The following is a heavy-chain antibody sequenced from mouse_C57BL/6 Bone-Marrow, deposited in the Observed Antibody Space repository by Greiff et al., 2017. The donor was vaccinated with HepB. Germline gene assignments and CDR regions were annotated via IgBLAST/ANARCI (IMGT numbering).Heavy chain of an antibody. CDR3: ARAQGNWYFDV. CDR2: ISDGGSYT. J-gene: IGHJ1*03. Sequence: EVQGVESGGGLVKPGGSLKLSCAASGFTFSSYAMSWVRQTPEKRLEWVATISDGGSYTYYPDNVKGRFTISRDNAKNNLYLQMSHLKSEDTAMYYCARAQGNWYFDVWGTGTTVTVSS. CDR1: GFTFSSYA. V-gene: IGHV5-4*01.